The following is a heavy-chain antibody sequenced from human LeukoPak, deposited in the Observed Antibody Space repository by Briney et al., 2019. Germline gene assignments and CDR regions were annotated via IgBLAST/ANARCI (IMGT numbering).Heavy chain of an antibody. CDR1: GYTFTSYD. J-gene: IGHJ5*02. Sequence: GASVKVSCKASGYTFTSYDINWVRQATGQGLEWMGWMNPNSGNTGYAQKFQGRVTMTRNTSISTAYMELSSLRSEDTAVYYCARGLPFCGGSCYDWFDPWGQGTLVTVSS. D-gene: IGHD2-15*01. V-gene: IGHV1-8*01. CDR2: MNPNSGNT. CDR3: ARGLPFCGGSCYDWFDP.